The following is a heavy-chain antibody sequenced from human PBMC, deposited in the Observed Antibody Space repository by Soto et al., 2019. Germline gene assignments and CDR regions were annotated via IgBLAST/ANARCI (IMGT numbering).Heavy chain of an antibody. CDR3: ARTYYDILTGYYTFDY. CDR2: IYWDDDK. D-gene: IGHD3-9*01. V-gene: IGHV2-5*02. Sequence: QITLKESGPTLVKPTQTLTLTCTFSGFSLSTSGVGVGWIRQPPGKALEWLALIYWDDDKRYSPSLKSRLTITNDTSKNQVVLTMTNMDPVDTATYYCARTYYDILTGYYTFDYWGQGTLVTVSS. CDR1: GFSLSTSGVG. J-gene: IGHJ4*02.